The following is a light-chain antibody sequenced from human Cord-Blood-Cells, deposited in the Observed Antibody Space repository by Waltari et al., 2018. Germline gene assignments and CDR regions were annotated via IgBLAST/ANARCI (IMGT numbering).Light chain of an antibody. CDR3: QQRSNWPLT. J-gene: IGKJ4*01. CDR1: QSVSSY. CDR2: DAS. V-gene: IGKV3-11*01. Sequence: EIVSTPSPATLSLSPGERATLSCRASQSVSSYLAWYQQKPGQAPRLLIYDASNRATGIPARFSGSVSGTDFTLTISSLEPEDFAVYYCQQRSNWPLTFGGGTKVEIK.